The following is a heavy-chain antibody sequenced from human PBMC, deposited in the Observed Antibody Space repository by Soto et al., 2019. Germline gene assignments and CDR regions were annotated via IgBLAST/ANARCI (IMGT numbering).Heavy chain of an antibody. CDR1: GFISNNYG. Sequence: QVQLVESGGGVVQPGGTLRLSCPASGFISNNYGMQWVRQAPGRGLEWVAVIAYDGSLKYYVDSVKGRFTISRDNSKNTLYLQINSLRAEDTAVYYCAKDLKVSGSHYGTLNYYYGMDVWGQGTTVSVSS. V-gene: IGHV3-30*18. J-gene: IGHJ6*02. D-gene: IGHD3-10*01. CDR2: IAYDGSLK. CDR3: AKDLKVSGSHYGTLNYYYGMDV.